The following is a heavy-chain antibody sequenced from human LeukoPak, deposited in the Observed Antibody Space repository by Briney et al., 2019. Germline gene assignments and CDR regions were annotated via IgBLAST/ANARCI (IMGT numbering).Heavy chain of an antibody. D-gene: IGHD3-16*01. CDR2: IYSGGNT. J-gene: IGHJ4*02. CDR1: GFTVSSNY. Sequence: GGSLRLSCEASGFTVSSNYMSWVRQAPGKGLEWVSVIYSGGNTYSADSVKGRFTISRDSSKNTLHLQMNSLRAEDTAVYYCASGGGPQPLDYWGQGTLVTVSS. V-gene: IGHV3-66*01. CDR3: ASGGGPQPLDY.